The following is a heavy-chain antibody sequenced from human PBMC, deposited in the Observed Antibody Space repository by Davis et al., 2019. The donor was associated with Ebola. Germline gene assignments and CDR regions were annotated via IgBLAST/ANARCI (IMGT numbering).Heavy chain of an antibody. D-gene: IGHD3-22*01. J-gene: IGHJ3*02. CDR3: AREGGRYYDSSGYVFDS. Sequence: ASVKVSCKASGYRFTSYYMHWVRQAPGQGLEWMGIINPITGGTSYAQNFQVRVNMTRDTSTSTVYMELSSLGSEDTAVYYCAREGGRYYDSSGYVFDSWGQGTMVKVSS. CDR1: GYRFTSYY. V-gene: IGHV1-46*01. CDR2: INPITGGT.